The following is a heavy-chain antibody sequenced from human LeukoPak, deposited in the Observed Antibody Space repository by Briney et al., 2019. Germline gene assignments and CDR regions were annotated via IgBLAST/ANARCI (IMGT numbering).Heavy chain of an antibody. V-gene: IGHV3-23*01. CDR2: ISAAGGIT. D-gene: IGHD2-15*01. CDR1: GFTFSSYG. Sequence: GRSLRLSCAASGFTFSSYGMNWVRQAPGKGLEWVSTISAAGGITYYADSVKGRFTISRDNSKNTLFLQMSSLRAEDTAVYYCAGYYCSSGTCRKYLDYWGQGTLVTVSS. J-gene: IGHJ4*02. CDR3: AGYYCSSGTCRKYLDY.